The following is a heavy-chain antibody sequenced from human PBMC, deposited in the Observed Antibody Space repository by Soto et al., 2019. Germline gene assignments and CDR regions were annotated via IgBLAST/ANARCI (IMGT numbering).Heavy chain of an antibody. J-gene: IGHJ4*02. CDR2: ISYDGSNK. CDR3: AKDRLRYCTNGVRKPPDY. D-gene: IGHD2-8*01. Sequence: GGSLRLSCASSGFTFSSYGMHLVRQAPGKGLEWVAVISYDGSNKYYADSVKGRFTISRDNSKNTLYLQMNSLRAEDTAVYYCAKDRLRYCTNGVRKPPDYWGQGTLVTVSS. V-gene: IGHV3-30*18. CDR1: GFTFSSYG.